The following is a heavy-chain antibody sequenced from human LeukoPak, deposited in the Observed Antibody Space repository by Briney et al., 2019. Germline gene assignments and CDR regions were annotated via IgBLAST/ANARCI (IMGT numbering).Heavy chain of an antibody. CDR3: ARGMDICSYSAAYYFDY. V-gene: IGHV1-8*02. CDR2: MNPNSGNT. CDR1: GYTFTSYV. Sequence: GASVKVSCKASGYTFTSYVINPLRQATGQGLEWMGWMNPNSGNTGYAQKFQGRVTMTRNTSISTAYMELSSLRSEDTAVYYCARGMDICSYSAAYYFDYWGQGTLVSVSS. J-gene: IGHJ4*02. D-gene: IGHD2-2*03.